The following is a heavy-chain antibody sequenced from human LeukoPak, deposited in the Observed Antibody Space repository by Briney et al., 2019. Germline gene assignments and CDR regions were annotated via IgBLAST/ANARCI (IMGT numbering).Heavy chain of an antibody. V-gene: IGHV4-38-2*02. D-gene: IGHD4-17*01. Sequence: SETLSLTCTVSGHSISSGYYWGWIRQPPGKGLEWIGSIYHSGSTYYNPSLKSRVTISVDTSKNQFSLKLSSVTAADTAVYYCARGTVTFDYWGQGTLVTVSS. CDR2: IYHSGST. CDR3: ARGTVTFDY. J-gene: IGHJ4*02. CDR1: GHSISSGYY.